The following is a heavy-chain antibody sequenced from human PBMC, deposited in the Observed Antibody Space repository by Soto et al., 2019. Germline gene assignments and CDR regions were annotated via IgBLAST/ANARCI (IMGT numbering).Heavy chain of an antibody. CDR1: GGSFSNSA. CDR2: IIPIFTTT. Sequence: QVQLVQSGSEVRRPGSSVKVSCKASGGSFSNSAIAWVRQAPGQGLEWLGMIIPIFTTTNYAQKFKDRLIITADGYTSTAYMELSGLKSEDTAVYFCARPSRLLGQFSALVDYWGQGTLVTVSS. J-gene: IGHJ4*02. D-gene: IGHD6-6*01. CDR3: ARPSRLLGQFSALVDY. V-gene: IGHV1-69*18.